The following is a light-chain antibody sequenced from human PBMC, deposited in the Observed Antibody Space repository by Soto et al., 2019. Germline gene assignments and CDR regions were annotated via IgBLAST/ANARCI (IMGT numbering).Light chain of an antibody. CDR2: GAS. V-gene: IGKV3-15*01. Sequence: ERVMTQSPATLSVSPGERATLSCRASQSVGSNLAWYQQKPGQAPRLLIFGASSRATGVPARFSGSGSGTEFTLNINSLQSEDFAVYFCKQYDNLPLKFGPGNKVDIK. CDR3: KQYDNLPLK. CDR1: QSVGSN. J-gene: IGKJ3*01.